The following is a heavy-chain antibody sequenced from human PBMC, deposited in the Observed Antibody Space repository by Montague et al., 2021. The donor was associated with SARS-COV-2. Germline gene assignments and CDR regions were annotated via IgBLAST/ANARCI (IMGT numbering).Heavy chain of an antibody. CDR3: ARGGSDISADGLPYFDD. Sequence: SRRLSFSASGFTVGGNYMSWVRQAPGKGLEWVSVIYSGGSPYYADSVRGRFTISRDNSKNTLYLQMNSLRAEDTAVYFCARGGSDISADGLPYFDDWGQGTLVTVSS. V-gene: IGHV3-53*01. CDR2: IYSGGSP. J-gene: IGHJ4*02. D-gene: IGHD3-16*01. CDR1: GFTVGGNY.